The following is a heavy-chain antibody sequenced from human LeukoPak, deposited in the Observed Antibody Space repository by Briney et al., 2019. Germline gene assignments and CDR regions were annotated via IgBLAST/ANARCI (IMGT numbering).Heavy chain of an antibody. D-gene: IGHD5-24*01. V-gene: IGHV4-34*01. CDR3: SRGRRDGYTGPWYFDL. CDR1: GGSFSGYY. Sequence: SETLSLTCAVYGGSFSGYYWSWIRQPPGKGLEWIGEISYSGSTNYNPSLESRVTISVDTSKNQFSLKLSSVTAADTAVYYCSRGRRDGYTGPWYFDLWGRGTLVTVSS. J-gene: IGHJ2*01. CDR2: ISYSGST.